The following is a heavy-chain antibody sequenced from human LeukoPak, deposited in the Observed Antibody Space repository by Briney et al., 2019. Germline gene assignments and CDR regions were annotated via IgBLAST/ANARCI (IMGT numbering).Heavy chain of an antibody. CDR3: ARVSYYYYGMDV. Sequence: GGSLRLSCAASGFTFSNYWMHWVRQAPGKGLVWVSRINSDGSSTSYADSVKGRFTISRDNAKNTLYLQMNSLRAEDTAVYYCARVSYYYYGMDVWGQGTTVTVSS. CDR1: GFTFSNYW. CDR2: INSDGSST. J-gene: IGHJ6*02. V-gene: IGHV3-74*01.